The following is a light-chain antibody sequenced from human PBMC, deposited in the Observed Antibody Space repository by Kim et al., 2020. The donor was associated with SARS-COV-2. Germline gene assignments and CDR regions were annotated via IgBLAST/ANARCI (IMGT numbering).Light chain of an antibody. V-gene: IGLV1-40*01. J-gene: IGLJ2*01. CDR2: ANN. CDR3: QSYDSSLSGYVV. Sequence: VTIPCTGSSPNVGAGYDVHWYQQLPGTAPKLLNSANNGRPSGVPDRFSGSKSGTSASLAIAGLQAEDEADYYCQSYDSSLSGYVVFGGGTQLTVL. CDR1: SPNVGAGYD.